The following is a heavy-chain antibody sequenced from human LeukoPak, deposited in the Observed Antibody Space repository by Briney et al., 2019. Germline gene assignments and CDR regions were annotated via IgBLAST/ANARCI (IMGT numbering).Heavy chain of an antibody. CDR3: ATLWFGEYGDGFDI. J-gene: IGHJ3*02. V-gene: IGHV1-2*02. CDR1: GYTFTDYY. Sequence: GASVKVSCKASGYTFTDYYMHLVRQAPGPPLEWPGWINPNTGGTNYAQQFQGRVTMIRDTSISTAYMELRRLRPDDTAVYYCATLWFGEYGDGFDIWGQGTMVTVSS. CDR2: INPNTGGT. D-gene: IGHD3-10*01.